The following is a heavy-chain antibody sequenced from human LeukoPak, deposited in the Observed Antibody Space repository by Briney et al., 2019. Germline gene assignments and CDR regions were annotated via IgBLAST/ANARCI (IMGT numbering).Heavy chain of an antibody. CDR1: AFTFRGYA. V-gene: IGHV3-23*01. CDR3: AKGAASRGYTYVAN. D-gene: IGHD5-18*01. Sequence: GGSLRPSCAASAFTFRGYAMIWVRQAPGKGLEWVSGISGSGGSTYYSDSAKGRFTISRDNSNNTLYLQMNSLRAEDTAVYYCAKGAASRGYTYVANWGQGTLVTVSS. CDR2: ISGSGGST. J-gene: IGHJ4*02.